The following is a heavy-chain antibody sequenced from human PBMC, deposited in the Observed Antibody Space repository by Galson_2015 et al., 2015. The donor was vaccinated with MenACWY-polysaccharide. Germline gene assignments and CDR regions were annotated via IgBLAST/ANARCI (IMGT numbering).Heavy chain of an antibody. D-gene: IGHD2-2*01. CDR3: AKDQDLKGYCTSTSCKRAEY. CDR2: ISGSGGST. Sequence: SLRLSCAASGFTFSNYAMSWVRQAPGKGLEWVSGISGSGGSTYYADSVKGRFTISRDNSKNTLYVQMNSLRAEDTAVYYCAKDQDLKGYCTSTSCKRAEYWGQGTLVTVYS. CDR1: GFTFSNYA. V-gene: IGHV3-23*01. J-gene: IGHJ4*02.